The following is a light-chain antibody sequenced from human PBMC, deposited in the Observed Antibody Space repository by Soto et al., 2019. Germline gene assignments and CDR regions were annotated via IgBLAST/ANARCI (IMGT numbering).Light chain of an antibody. J-gene: IGLJ3*02. CDR2: EVS. CDR3: RPYTSRRTWV. Sequence: QSALTQPASVSGSPGQSITISCTGTSSDVGGYNYVSWYQQHPGKAPKLMIYEVSNRPSGVSNRFSGSKSGNTASLTISGLPGEEGGDYFRRPYTSRRTWVVRGGTKLTVL. V-gene: IGLV2-14*01. CDR1: SSDVGGYNY.